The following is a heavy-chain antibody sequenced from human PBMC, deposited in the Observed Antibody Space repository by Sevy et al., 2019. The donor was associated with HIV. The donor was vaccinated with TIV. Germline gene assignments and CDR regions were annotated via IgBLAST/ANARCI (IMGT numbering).Heavy chain of an antibody. V-gene: IGHV3-9*01. CDR2: ISWNSGSI. J-gene: IGHJ4*02. CDR1: GFTFDDYA. Sequence: GGSLRLSCAASGFTFDDYAMHWVRQAPGKGLEWVSGISWNSGSIGYADSVKGRFTISRDNAKNSLYLQMNSLRAEDTDLYYCAKDIGAAAARGVFDYWGQGTLVTVSS. D-gene: IGHD6-13*01. CDR3: AKDIGAAAARGVFDY.